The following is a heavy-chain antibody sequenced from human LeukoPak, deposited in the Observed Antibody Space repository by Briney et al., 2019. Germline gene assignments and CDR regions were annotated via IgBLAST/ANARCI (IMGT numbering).Heavy chain of an antibody. CDR3: ARSRGWSPIDY. CDR2: INHSGST. J-gene: IGHJ4*02. D-gene: IGHD6-19*01. V-gene: IGHV4-34*01. CDR1: GGSFSGYY. Sequence: SETLSLTCAVYGGSFSGYYWSWIRQPPGKGLEWIGEINHSGSTNYNPSLKSRVTISVDTSKNQFSLKLSSVTAEDTAVYYCARSRGWSPIDYWGQGTLVTVSS.